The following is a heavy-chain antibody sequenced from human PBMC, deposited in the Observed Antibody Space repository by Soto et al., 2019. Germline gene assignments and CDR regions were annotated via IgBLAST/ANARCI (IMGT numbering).Heavy chain of an antibody. CDR3: ARDRCDTTSCYECDY. V-gene: IGHV1-46*01. CDR1: GYTFTNYY. CDR2: INPSGGST. D-gene: IGHD2-2*01. Sequence: ASVKVSCKASGYTFTNYYMHWVRQAPGQGLEWMGIINPSGGSTRFAQKFQGRVTLTRDTSTNTVYMELSSLRSDDTAVYYCARDRCDTTSCYECDYWGQGTLVTVPS. J-gene: IGHJ4*02.